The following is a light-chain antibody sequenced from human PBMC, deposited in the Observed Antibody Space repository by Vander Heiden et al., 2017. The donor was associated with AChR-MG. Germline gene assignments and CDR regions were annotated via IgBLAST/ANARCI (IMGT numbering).Light chain of an antibody. CDR1: KLGDKY. CDR3: QAWDSGRV. Sequence: SYELTQPPPVSVSPGQTASITCSGDKLGDKYACWYQQKPGQSPVLVIYQDSKRPSGIPERFSGSNSGNTATLTISGTQAMDEADYYCQAWDSGRVFGGGTKLTVL. CDR2: QDS. J-gene: IGLJ3*02. V-gene: IGLV3-1*01.